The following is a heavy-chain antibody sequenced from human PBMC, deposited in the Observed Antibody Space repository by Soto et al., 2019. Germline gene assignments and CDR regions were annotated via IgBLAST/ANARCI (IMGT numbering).Heavy chain of an antibody. D-gene: IGHD3-9*01. CDR3: ARSPRGYDILTGSSDY. V-gene: IGHV4-59*01. CDR1: GGSISSYY. Sequence: SETLSLTCTVSGGSISSYYWSWIRHPPGKGLEWIGYIYYSGSTNYNPSLKSRVTISVDTSKNQFSLKLSSVTAADTAVYYCARSPRGYDILTGSSDYWGQGTLVTVSS. CDR2: IYYSGST. J-gene: IGHJ4*02.